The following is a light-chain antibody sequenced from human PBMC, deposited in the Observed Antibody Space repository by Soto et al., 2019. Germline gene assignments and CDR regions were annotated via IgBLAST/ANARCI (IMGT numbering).Light chain of an antibody. J-gene: IGKJ4*01. CDR3: QHYTTWPLT. V-gene: IGKV3-15*01. Sequence: EIVITQSPATLPVSPGERATLACRTSQSVGSDLAWYQQKPGQPPRLLIYGASTRASGIPARFSGSGSGTDFTLTISGLQSEDFAVYHCQHYTTWPLTFGGGTKVEIK. CDR2: GAS. CDR1: QSVGSD.